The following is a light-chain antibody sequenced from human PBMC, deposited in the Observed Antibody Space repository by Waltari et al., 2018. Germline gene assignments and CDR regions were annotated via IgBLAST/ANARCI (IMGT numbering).Light chain of an antibody. V-gene: IGKV3-15*01. J-gene: IGKJ1*01. CDR2: GAS. CDR3: QQANNWPWT. CDR1: QRISSN. Sequence: EIVMTQSPATLSVSPGERATLSCRASQRISSNIAWYQQKPGQAPRLLIYGASTRATGIPAKFSGSGSGTEFTLTISSMQSEDFAVYYCQQANNWPWTFGQGTKVEIK.